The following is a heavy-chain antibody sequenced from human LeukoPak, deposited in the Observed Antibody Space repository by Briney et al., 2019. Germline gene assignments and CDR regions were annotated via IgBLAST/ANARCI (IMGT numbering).Heavy chain of an antibody. CDR1: GYTFTSYD. Sequence: ASVKVSCKASGYTFTSYDINWVRQATGQGLEWMGWMNPNSGNTGYAQKFQGRVTMTRNTSISTAYMELSNLRSEDTAVYYCARLYDSSGYYNWFDPWGQGTLFTVSS. J-gene: IGHJ5*02. D-gene: IGHD3-22*01. CDR3: ARLYDSSGYYNWFDP. V-gene: IGHV1-8*01. CDR2: MNPNSGNT.